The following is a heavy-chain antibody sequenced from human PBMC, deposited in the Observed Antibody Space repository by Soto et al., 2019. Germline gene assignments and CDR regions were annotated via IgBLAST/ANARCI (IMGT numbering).Heavy chain of an antibody. V-gene: IGHV3-23*01. CDR1: GFTFSNYA. CDR3: AKDLIRGDGYIDFDY. J-gene: IGHJ4*02. CDR2: IFAGGGST. Sequence: GGSLRLSCAPSGFTFSNYAMFWVRQAPGKGLEWVSTIFAGGGSTYYADSVKGRFTISRDNSKNILFLQMDSLRAEDTAVYFCAKDLIRGDGYIDFDYWGQGTLVTVSS. D-gene: IGHD3-10*01.